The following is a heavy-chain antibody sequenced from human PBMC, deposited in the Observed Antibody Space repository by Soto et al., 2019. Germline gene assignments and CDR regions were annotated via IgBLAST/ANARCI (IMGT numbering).Heavy chain of an antibody. V-gene: IGHV3-23*01. CDR1: GFTFSNYA. CDR3: AKDLIRGDGYIDFDY. J-gene: IGHJ4*02. CDR2: IFAGGGST. Sequence: GGSLRLSCAPSGFTFSNYAMFWVRQAPGKGLEWVSTIFAGGGSTYYADSVKGRFTISRDNSKNILFLQMDSLRAEDTAVYFCAKDLIRGDGYIDFDYWGQGTLVTVSS. D-gene: IGHD3-10*01.